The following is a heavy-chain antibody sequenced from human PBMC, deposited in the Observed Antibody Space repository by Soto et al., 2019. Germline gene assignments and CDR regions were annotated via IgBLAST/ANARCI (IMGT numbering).Heavy chain of an antibody. CDR1: GDSFSGYY. Sequence: SETLSLTCAVYGDSFSGYYWSWLRQPPGKGLEWIGEINHTGSTNYNPSLKCRVTISVDTSKNQFSLKLTSVTAADTAVFYCARGPVRLQLWPFDYWSQGTLVT. CDR3: ARGPVRLQLWPFDY. D-gene: IGHD5-18*01. CDR2: INHTGST. J-gene: IGHJ4*02. V-gene: IGHV4-34*01.